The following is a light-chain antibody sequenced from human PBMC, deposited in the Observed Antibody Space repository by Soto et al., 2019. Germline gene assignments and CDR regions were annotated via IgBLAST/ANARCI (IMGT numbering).Light chain of an antibody. CDR3: SSYAGSNTLV. Sequence: QSVLTQPPSASGSPGQSVTISCAGTSSDVDIYNYVSWYQQHPGKAPKLIIYEVTKRPSGVPDRFSGSKSGNTASLTVSGLQTEDEAEYYCSSYAGSNTLVFGTGTKVTVL. CDR2: EVT. J-gene: IGLJ1*01. CDR1: SSDVDIYNY. V-gene: IGLV2-8*01.